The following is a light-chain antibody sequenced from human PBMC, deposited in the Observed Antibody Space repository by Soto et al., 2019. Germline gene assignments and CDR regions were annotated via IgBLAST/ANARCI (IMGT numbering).Light chain of an antibody. CDR2: GNS. J-gene: IGLJ1*01. CDR3: QSYDSSLSGYV. CDR1: SSTIGAGYD. Sequence: QSVLTQPPSVSGAPGQRVNLSCTGSSSTIGAGYDVHWYQQLPGTAPKLLIYGNSNRPSGVPDRFSGSKSGTSASLAITGLQAEDEADYYCQSYDSSLSGYVFGTGTKLTVL. V-gene: IGLV1-40*01.